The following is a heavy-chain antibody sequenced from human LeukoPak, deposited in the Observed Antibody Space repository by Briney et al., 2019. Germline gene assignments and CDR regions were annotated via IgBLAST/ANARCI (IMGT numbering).Heavy chain of an antibody. V-gene: IGHV1-46*01. Sequence: ASVKVSCKASGYTFTSYYMHWVRQAPGQGLEWMGIINPSGGSTSYAQKFQGRVTMTRDMSISTAYMELSRLRSDDTAVYYCARGSSLGLRLGELQDWGQGTLVTVSS. D-gene: IGHD3-16*01. J-gene: IGHJ4*02. CDR2: INPSGGST. CDR1: GYTFTSYY. CDR3: ARGSSLGLRLGELQD.